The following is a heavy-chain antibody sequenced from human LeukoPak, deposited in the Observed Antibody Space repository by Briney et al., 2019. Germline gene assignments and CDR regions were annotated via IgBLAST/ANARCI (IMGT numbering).Heavy chain of an antibody. D-gene: IGHD6-6*01. CDR3: AKVYSSSLNAFDI. Sequence: GGSLRLSCAASGFTFSSYAMSWVRQAPGKGLEWVAFIRYDGSNKYYADSVKGRFTISRDNSKNTLYLQMNSPRAEDTAVYYCAKVYSSSLNAFDIWGQGTMVTVSS. CDR2: IRYDGSNK. CDR1: GFTFSSYA. J-gene: IGHJ3*02. V-gene: IGHV3-30*02.